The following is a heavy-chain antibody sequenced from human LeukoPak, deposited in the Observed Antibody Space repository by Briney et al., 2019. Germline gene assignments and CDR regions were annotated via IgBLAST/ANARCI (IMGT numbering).Heavy chain of an antibody. CDR2: INDSGST. Sequence: PSETLSLTCAVYGGSFSGYFWSWIRQPPGKGLEWIGEINDSGSTNFNPSLKSRVTVSVDTAKKQFSLKLSSVTAADTAVYYCAIDYSGNSAAFDIWGQGTTVTVSS. V-gene: IGHV4-34*01. J-gene: IGHJ3*02. D-gene: IGHD4-23*01. CDR1: GGSFSGYF. CDR3: AIDYSGNSAAFDI.